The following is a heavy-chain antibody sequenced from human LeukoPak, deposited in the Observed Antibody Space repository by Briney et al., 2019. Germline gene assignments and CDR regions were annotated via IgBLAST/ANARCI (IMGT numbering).Heavy chain of an antibody. J-gene: IGHJ6*03. Sequence: PSETLSLTCTVSGGSISSYYWSWIRQPAGKGLEWIGRIYTSGTTHYNPSLKSRVTMSVDTSKNQFSLKLSSVTAADTAMYYCARFKTSGTYYMDVWGKGTTVTVSS. CDR2: IYTSGTT. V-gene: IGHV4-4*07. D-gene: IGHD1-26*01. CDR1: GGSISSYY. CDR3: ARFKTSGTYYMDV.